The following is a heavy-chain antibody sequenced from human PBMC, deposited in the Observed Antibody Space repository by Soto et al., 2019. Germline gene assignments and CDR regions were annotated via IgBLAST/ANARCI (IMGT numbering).Heavy chain of an antibody. J-gene: IGHJ5*02. CDR1: GCSCIGYW. Sequence: PVESMKICWKGAGCSCIGYWVSWVRQMPGKGLEWMGRIDPSDSYTNYSPYFQGHVTISADKSISTAYLQWSSLKASDTAMYYCARRHSSSSAFDPWGQGTLVTVS. CDR3: ARRHSSSSAFDP. V-gene: IGHV5-10-1*01. CDR2: IDPSDSYT. D-gene: IGHD6-13*01.